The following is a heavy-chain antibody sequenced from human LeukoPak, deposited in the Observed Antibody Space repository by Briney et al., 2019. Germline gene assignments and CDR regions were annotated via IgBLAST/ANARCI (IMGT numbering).Heavy chain of an antibody. J-gene: IGHJ3*02. CDR3: TTYNSRDAFDM. V-gene: IGHV3-15*01. Sequence: GGSLRLSCAVSGLTFSDSRMIWVRQAPGKGLEWVGRIKSRDDGGTTEFAATVKGRFTISRDDSKNTLSLQMNSLKFEDTAVYYCTTYNSRDAFDMWGRGTMVTVSP. CDR2: IKSRDDGGTT. D-gene: IGHD2/OR15-2a*01. CDR1: GLTFSDSR.